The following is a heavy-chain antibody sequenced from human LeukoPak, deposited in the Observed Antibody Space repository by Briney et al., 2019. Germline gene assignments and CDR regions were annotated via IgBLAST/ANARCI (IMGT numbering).Heavy chain of an antibody. J-gene: IGHJ4*02. CDR3: VADCYGDCID. Sequence: SVKVSCKASGFIFSSSAVQWVRQARGQRLEWIGWIVVVSGNTNYAQNFQERVTITRDMSTSTAYMELSSLRSEDTAVYYCVADCYGDCIDWGQGTLVTVSS. D-gene: IGHD4-17*01. V-gene: IGHV1-58*01. CDR2: IVVVSGNT. CDR1: GFIFSSSA.